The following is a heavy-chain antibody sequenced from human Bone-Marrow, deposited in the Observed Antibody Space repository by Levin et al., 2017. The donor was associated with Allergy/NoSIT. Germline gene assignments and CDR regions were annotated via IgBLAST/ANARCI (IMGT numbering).Heavy chain of an antibody. V-gene: IGHV3-33*01. CDR1: GFTFTSYG. Sequence: RSGGSLRLSCAASGFTFTSYGMHWVRQAPGKGLEWVAVIWYSGSRQYYGESVKGRFTISRDSSKNTLFLQMNNLTVEDTAVYFCASDIGYEATFYGLDVWGQGTTVTVSS. J-gene: IGHJ6*02. CDR3: ASDIGYEATFYGLDV. CDR2: IWYSGSRQ. D-gene: IGHD5-12*01.